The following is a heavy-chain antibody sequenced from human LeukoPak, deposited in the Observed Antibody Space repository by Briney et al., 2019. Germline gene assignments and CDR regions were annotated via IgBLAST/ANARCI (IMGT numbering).Heavy chain of an antibody. CDR3: ARGRRPYGSGSYD. V-gene: IGHV3-66*01. CDR1: GFTVSSNY. J-gene: IGHJ4*02. D-gene: IGHD3-10*01. CDR2: IYSGGST. Sequence: GSLRLSCAASGFTVSSNYMSWVRQAPGEGLEWVSVIYSGGSTYYADSVKGRFTISRDNSKNTLYLQMNSLRAEDTAVYYCARGRRPYGSGSYDWGQGTLVTVSS.